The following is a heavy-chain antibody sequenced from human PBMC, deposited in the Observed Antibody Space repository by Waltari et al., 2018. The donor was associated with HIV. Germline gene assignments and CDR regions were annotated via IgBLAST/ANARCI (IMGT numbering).Heavy chain of an antibody. D-gene: IGHD2-15*01. V-gene: IGHV4-38-2*02. CDR2: MFHGGST. CDR1: GYAIRSGFY. J-gene: IGHJ1*01. CDR3: ARAQENSGGLAFQL. Sequence: QVQLQESGPGLVRPSATLSLNCTVSGYAIRSGFYWAWLRRPRGKGLEWIGSMFHGGSTYYNPSLKSRVTMSIDVTKNRISLNLKSVTATDTALYYCARAQENSGGLAFQLWGLGTLVTVSS.